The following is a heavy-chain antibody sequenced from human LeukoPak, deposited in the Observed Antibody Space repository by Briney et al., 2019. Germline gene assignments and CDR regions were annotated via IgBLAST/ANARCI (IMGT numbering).Heavy chain of an antibody. D-gene: IGHD3-3*01. J-gene: IGHJ5*02. V-gene: IGHV3-23*01. CDR1: GFTFSSYA. CDR3: AKLVDYDFWSGYLTNNWFDP. Sequence: GGSLRLSCAASGFTFSSYAMSWVRQAPGKGLEWVSAISGSGGSTYYADSVKGRFTISRDNSKNTLYLQMNSLRAEDTAVYYCAKLVDYDFWSGYLTNNWFDPWGQGTLVTVSS. CDR2: ISGSGGST.